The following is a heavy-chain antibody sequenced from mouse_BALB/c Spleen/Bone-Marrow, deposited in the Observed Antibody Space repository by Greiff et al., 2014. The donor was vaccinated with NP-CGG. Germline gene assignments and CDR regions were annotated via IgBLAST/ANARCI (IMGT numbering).Heavy chain of an antibody. CDR2: INPYNDGT. Sequence: VQLKESGPELVKPGASVKMSCKASGYNFTSYVMHWVKQKPGQGLEWIGYINPYNDGTKYNEKFKGKATITSDKSSSTAYMQLSSLTSEDTAVYYCARSGRYDGMAHWGQGTLVTVSA. V-gene: IGHV1-14*01. D-gene: IGHD2-14*01. CDR3: ARSGRYDGMAH. J-gene: IGHJ3*01. CDR1: GYNFTSYV.